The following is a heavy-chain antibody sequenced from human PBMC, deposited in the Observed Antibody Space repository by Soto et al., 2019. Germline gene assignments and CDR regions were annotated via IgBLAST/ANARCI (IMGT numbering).Heavy chain of an antibody. CDR2: ISESGGST. V-gene: IGHV3-23*01. Sequence: PVGSLRLSCAASGFTFNIYAMSWVRQAPGKGLEWVSVISESGGSTHYADSVRGRFTVSRDNSKNSLSLRMNSLRDEDTAVYFCAKRSPYSSGWYSPIFDYWGQGALVTVSS. CDR1: GFTFNIYA. D-gene: IGHD6-13*01. J-gene: IGHJ4*02. CDR3: AKRSPYSSGWYSPIFDY.